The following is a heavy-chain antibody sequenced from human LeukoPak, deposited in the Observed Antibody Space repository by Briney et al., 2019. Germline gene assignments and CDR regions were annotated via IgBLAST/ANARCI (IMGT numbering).Heavy chain of an antibody. J-gene: IGHJ4*02. Sequence: ASVKVSCKASGGTFSSYAISWVRQAPGQGLEWMGRIIPIFGTANYAQKFQGRVTITTDKSTSTASMELSSMRSEDTAVYYCARTPSSGWYHGEEFDYWGQGTLVTVSS. D-gene: IGHD6-19*01. CDR1: GGTFSSYA. CDR3: ARTPSSGWYHGEEFDY. V-gene: IGHV1-69*05. CDR2: IIPIFGTA.